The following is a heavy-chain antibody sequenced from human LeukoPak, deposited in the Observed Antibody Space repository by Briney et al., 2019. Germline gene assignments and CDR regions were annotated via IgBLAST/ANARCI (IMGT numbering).Heavy chain of an antibody. CDR1: GFTFSNAW. V-gene: IGHV3-15*01. CDR3: TTDPLFTQPDFDY. CDR2: VKSKGHGGAT. J-gene: IGHJ4*02. D-gene: IGHD5-18*01. Sequence: GGSLRLSCAASGFTFSNAWMSWVRQAPGKGLEWIARVKSKGHGGATDYAAPVKGRFSISRDGSNNTLDLEMNSLKTENTAVYYCTTDPLFTQPDFDYWGQGILVTVSS.